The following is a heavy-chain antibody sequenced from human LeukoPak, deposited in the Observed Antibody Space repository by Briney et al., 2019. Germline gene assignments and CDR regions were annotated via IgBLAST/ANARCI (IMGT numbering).Heavy chain of an antibody. CDR2: ISSSSSYI. V-gene: IGHV3-21*01. CDR1: GFTFSSYA. J-gene: IGHJ4*02. Sequence: GGSLRLSCAASGFTFSSYAMNWVRQAPGKGLEWVSSISSSSSYIYYADSVKGRFTISRDNAKNSLYLQMNSLSAEDTAVYYCARDEEYCSSTSCYAMASPFDYWGQGTLVTVSS. D-gene: IGHD2-2*01. CDR3: ARDEEYCSSTSCYAMASPFDY.